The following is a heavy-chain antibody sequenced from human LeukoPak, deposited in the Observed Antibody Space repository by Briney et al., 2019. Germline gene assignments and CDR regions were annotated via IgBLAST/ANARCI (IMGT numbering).Heavy chain of an antibody. CDR2: IKSKTDGGTT. CDR3: TSQRYDYVWGSDDAFDI. CDR1: GFIVSTNY. J-gene: IGHJ3*02. Sequence: GGSLRLSCAASGFIVSTNYMTWVRQAPGKGLEWVGRIKSKTDGGTTDYAAPVKGRFTISRDDSKNTLYLQMNSLKTEDTAVYYCTSQRYDYVWGSDDAFDIWGQGTMVTVSS. V-gene: IGHV3-15*01. D-gene: IGHD3-16*01.